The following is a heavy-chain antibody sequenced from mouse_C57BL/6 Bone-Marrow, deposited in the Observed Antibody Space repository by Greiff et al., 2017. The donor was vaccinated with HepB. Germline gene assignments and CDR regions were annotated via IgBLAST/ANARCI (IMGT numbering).Heavy chain of an antibody. CDR1: GISITTGNYR. D-gene: IGHD2-4*01. V-gene: IGHV3-5*01. CDR3: AREGVYDYDFYYAMDY. J-gene: IGHJ4*01. Sequence: EVHLVESGPGLVKPSQTVFLTCTVTGISITTGNYRWSWIRQFPGNKLEWIGYIYYSGTITYNPSLTSRTTITRDTPKNQFFLEMNSLTAEDTATYYCAREGVYDYDFYYAMDYWGQGTSVTVSS. CDR2: IYYSGTI.